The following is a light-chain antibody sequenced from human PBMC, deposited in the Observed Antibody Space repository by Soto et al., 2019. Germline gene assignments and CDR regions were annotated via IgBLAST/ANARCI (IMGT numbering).Light chain of an antibody. CDR2: DAS. V-gene: IGKV1-33*01. CDR1: QDISNY. J-gene: IGKJ5*01. CDR3: QQYENVPIT. Sequence: DLPMTQSPFSLSASVGDRVTITCQASQDISNYLNWYQQKPGKAPKLLIYDASNLERGVPSRFSGSGSGTDFSFTITSLQPEDTAIYYCQQYENVPITFGQGTRLEIK.